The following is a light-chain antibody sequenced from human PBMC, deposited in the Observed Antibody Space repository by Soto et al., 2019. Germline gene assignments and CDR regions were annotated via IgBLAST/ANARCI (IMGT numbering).Light chain of an antibody. Sequence: DIQMTQSPSTLSASVGDRVTITCRASQSISGWLAWFQQKPGKAPKLLIYDASTLESVVPSRFSGSGSGTQFTLTISSLQPDDFATYFCQQYSSYSLYTFGQGTKLEI. CDR2: DAS. CDR1: QSISGW. V-gene: IGKV1-5*01. J-gene: IGKJ2*01. CDR3: QQYSSYSLYT.